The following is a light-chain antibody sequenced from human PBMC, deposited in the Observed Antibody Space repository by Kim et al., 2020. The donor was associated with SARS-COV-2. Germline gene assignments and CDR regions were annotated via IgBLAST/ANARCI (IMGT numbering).Light chain of an antibody. V-gene: IGKV3-15*01. CDR1: QSVSSN. Sequence: EIVMTQSPATLSVSPGERATLSCRASQSVSSNLAWYQQKPGQAPRLLIYGASTRATDIPARFSGSGSGTELTLTISSLQSEDFAVYYCQQYNNWPPYTFGQGTKLEI. CDR3: QQYNNWPPYT. J-gene: IGKJ2*01. CDR2: GAS.